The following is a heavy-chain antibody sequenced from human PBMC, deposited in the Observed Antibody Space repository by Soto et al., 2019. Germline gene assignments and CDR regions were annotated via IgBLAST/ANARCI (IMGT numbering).Heavy chain of an antibody. Sequence: GGSLRLSCAVSGFTFSDYYMTWIRQAPGKGLEWVSYISSSTSHTNYADSVKGRFTISRDNAKNSLFLQMNSLRAEDTAVYYCARGRGAAADYFDFWGQETLVTVSS. J-gene: IGHJ4*02. CDR3: ARGRGAAADYFDF. CDR2: ISSSTSHT. CDR1: GFTFSDYY. D-gene: IGHD6-13*01. V-gene: IGHV3-11*05.